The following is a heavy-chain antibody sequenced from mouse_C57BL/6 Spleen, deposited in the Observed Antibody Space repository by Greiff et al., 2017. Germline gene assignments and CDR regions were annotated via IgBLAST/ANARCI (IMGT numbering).Heavy chain of an antibody. V-gene: IGHV14-3*01. D-gene: IGHD1-1*02. Sequence: VQLQQSVAELVRPGASVKLSCTASGFNIENTYMHWVKQRPEQGLEWIGRIDPANGNTKYAPKFQGKATITADTSSNTAYLQLSSLTSEDTAIYYCARWGWTEGFDYWGQGTTLTVSS. CDR3: ARWGWTEGFDY. J-gene: IGHJ2*01. CDR1: GFNIENTY. CDR2: IDPANGNT.